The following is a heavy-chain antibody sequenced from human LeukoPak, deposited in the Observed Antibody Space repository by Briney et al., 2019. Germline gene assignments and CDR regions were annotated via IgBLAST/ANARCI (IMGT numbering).Heavy chain of an antibody. J-gene: IGHJ4*02. Sequence: GGALRLSCAASGFTLSNYAMDWVRQAPGKGLEWVSAISGSGGITYYADSVKGRLTISRDNSKNTLYLQMNSLRAEDTAVYYCARQANDFLTGNRFDYWGQGTLLTVSS. CDR1: GFTLSNYA. D-gene: IGHD3-9*01. V-gene: IGHV3-23*01. CDR2: ISGSGGIT. CDR3: ARQANDFLTGNRFDY.